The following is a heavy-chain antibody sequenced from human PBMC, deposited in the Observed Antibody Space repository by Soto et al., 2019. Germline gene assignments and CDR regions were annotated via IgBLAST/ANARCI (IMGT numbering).Heavy chain of an antibody. V-gene: IGHV4-34*01. CDR3: ARVNELFLAY. Sequence: PSETLSLTCAVYGGSFSGYYWSWIRQPPGKGLEWIGEVNHSGSTNYNPSLKSRVTISVDTSKNQFSLKLSSVTAADTAVYYCARVNELFLAYWGQGTLVTVSS. D-gene: IGHD3-10*01. J-gene: IGHJ4*02. CDR2: VNHSGST. CDR1: GGSFSGYY.